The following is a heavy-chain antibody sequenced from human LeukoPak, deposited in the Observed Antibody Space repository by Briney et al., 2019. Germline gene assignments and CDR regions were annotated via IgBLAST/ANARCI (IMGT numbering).Heavy chain of an antibody. D-gene: IGHD4-23*01. V-gene: IGHV3-7*01. J-gene: IGHJ4*02. CDR3: ARDQTYGGDGDFDY. Sequence: GGSLRLSCAASGFTFSSYWMSWVRQAPGKGLEWVANIKQDGSEKYYVDSVKGRFTISRDNAKNSLYLQMNSLRAEDTAVYYCARDQTYGGDGDFDYWGQGTLVTVSS. CDR2: IKQDGSEK. CDR1: GFTFSSYW.